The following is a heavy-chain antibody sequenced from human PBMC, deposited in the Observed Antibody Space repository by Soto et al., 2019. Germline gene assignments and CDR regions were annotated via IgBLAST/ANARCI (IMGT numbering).Heavy chain of an antibody. Sequence: GESLKISCKGSGYSFTSYWISWVRQMPGKGLEWMGRIDPSDSYTNYSPSFHGHVTMSVDRPTSTAYLQWGSLKASDTAMYYCVRVPIGHSDDSGYSDSWGQGTQVTAPQ. CDR2: IDPSDSYT. V-gene: IGHV5-10-1*01. J-gene: IGHJ5*01. CDR3: VRVPIGHSDDSGYSDS. D-gene: IGHD3-22*01. CDR1: GYSFTSYW.